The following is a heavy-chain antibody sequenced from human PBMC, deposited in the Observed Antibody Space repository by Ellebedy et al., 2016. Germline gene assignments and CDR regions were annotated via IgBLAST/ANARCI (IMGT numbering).Heavy chain of an antibody. J-gene: IGHJ1*01. Sequence: GGSLRLSCAASGFTFSSYSFNWVRQAPGKGLEWVSYITGSSSAKQYADSVKGRFTVSRDNAKNSVYLEMNRLRVEDTAIYYCTRRMGNDYGGNSEATFQHWGQGTRVTVSS. CDR1: GFTFSSYS. CDR3: TRRMGNDYGGNSEATFQH. CDR2: ITGSSSAK. V-gene: IGHV3-48*01. D-gene: IGHD4-23*01.